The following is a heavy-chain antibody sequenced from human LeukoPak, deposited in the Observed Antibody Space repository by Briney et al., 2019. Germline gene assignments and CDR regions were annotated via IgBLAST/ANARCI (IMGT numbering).Heavy chain of an antibody. CDR2: INHSGST. CDR1: GGSFSGYY. J-gene: IGHJ4*02. Sequence: SETLSLTXAVYGGSFSGYYWSWIRQPPGKGLEWIGEINHSGSTNYNPSLKSRVTISVDTSKNQFSLKLSSVTAADTAVYYCARVGLIAAAPFDYWGQGTLVTVSS. V-gene: IGHV4-34*01. D-gene: IGHD6-13*01. CDR3: ARVGLIAAAPFDY.